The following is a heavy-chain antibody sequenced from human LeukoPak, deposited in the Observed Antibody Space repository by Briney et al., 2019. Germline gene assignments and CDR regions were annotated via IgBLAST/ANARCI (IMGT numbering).Heavy chain of an antibody. J-gene: IGHJ1*01. Sequence: PGGSLRLSCAASGFTFDDYGMSWVRQAPGKELEWVSGINWNGGSTGYADSVKGRFTISRDNSKNTLYLQMNSLRAEDTAVYYCAKTEGVVVTAEYFQHWGQGTLVTVSS. V-gene: IGHV3-20*04. CDR1: GFTFDDYG. CDR2: INWNGGST. D-gene: IGHD2-21*02. CDR3: AKTEGVVVTAEYFQH.